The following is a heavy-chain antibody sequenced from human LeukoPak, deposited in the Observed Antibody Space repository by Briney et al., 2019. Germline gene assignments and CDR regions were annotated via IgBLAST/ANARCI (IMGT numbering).Heavy chain of an antibody. V-gene: IGHV3-23*01. CDR1: GFTFSSYG. CDR3: AKATPKYYGSGSYYSRGDYYYYMDV. CDR2: ISGSGGST. Sequence: PGGSLRPSCAASGFTFSSYGLNWVRQAPGKGLEWVSAISGSGGSTYYADSVKGRFTISRDNSKNTLYLQMNSLRAEDTAVYYCAKATPKYYGSGSYYSRGDYYYYMDVWGKGTTVTISS. D-gene: IGHD3-10*01. J-gene: IGHJ6*03.